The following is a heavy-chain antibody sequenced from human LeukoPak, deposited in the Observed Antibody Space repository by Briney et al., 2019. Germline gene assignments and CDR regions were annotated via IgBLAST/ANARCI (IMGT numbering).Heavy chain of an antibody. CDR2: MSGSGGST. V-gene: IGHV3-23*01. D-gene: IGHD4-17*01. J-gene: IGHJ6*02. CDR3: ARVRYGELDV. CDR1: GFTFSSYA. Sequence: GGSLRLSCAASGFTFSSYAMSWVRQAPGKGLEWVSSMSGSGGSTYYADSVKGRFTISGDDSKNTLYLQMNSLRAEDTAVYYCARVRYGELDVWGRGTTVTVSS.